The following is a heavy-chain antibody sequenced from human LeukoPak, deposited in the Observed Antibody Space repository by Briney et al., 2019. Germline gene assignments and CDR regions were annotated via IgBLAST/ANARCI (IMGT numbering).Heavy chain of an antibody. CDR3: ARVSCSGGTCYDLGWFAS. Sequence: ASVKVSCKGSGYTFIDYHIHWVRQAPGQGLEWMGWIDPNSGGTIYAQKFQGRVTMTRDTSINTAYMELSWLTSDDSAMYYCARVSCSGGTCYDLGWFASWGQGTLVTVSS. D-gene: IGHD2-15*01. CDR1: GYTFIDYH. J-gene: IGHJ5*01. V-gene: IGHV1-2*02. CDR2: IDPNSGGT.